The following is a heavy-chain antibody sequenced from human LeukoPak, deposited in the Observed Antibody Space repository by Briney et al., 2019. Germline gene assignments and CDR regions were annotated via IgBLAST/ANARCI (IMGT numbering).Heavy chain of an antibody. J-gene: IGHJ5*02. Sequence: SGGSLRLSCAASGFTFSSYWMHWVRQAPGKGLVWVSRINSDGSSTSYADSVKGRFTISRDNAKNTLYLQMNSLRAEDTAVYYCARVRRIFRYWFDPWGQGTLVTVSS. V-gene: IGHV3-74*01. CDR1: GFTFSSYW. CDR3: ARVRRIFRYWFDP. D-gene: IGHD3-3*01. CDR2: INSDGSST.